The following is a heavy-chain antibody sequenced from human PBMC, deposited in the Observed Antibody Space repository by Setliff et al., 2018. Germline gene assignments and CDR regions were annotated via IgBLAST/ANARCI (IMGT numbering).Heavy chain of an antibody. CDR1: GGSISSYY. J-gene: IGHJ1*01. D-gene: IGHD6-19*01. V-gene: IGHV4-59*01. Sequence: SETLSLTCTVSGGSISSYYWSWIRQPPGKGLEWIGHIYYSGSTNYNPSLKSRVIISVDTSKNQFSLKLSSVTAADTAVYYCARASGGIAVAVFQHWGQGTLVTVSS. CDR3: ARASGGIAVAVFQH. CDR2: IYYSGST.